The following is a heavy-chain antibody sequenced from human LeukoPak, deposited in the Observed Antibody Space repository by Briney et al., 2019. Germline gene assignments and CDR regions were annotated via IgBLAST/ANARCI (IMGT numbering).Heavy chain of an antibody. V-gene: IGHV4-34*01. Sequence: SETLSLTCAVYGGSFSGYYWSWIRQPPGKGLEWIGEINHSGSTNYNPSLKSRVTISVDTSKNQVSLKLSSVTAADTAVYYCARGRYYFDYWGQGTLVTVSS. CDR3: ARGRYYFDY. CDR1: GGSFSGYY. CDR2: INHSGST. J-gene: IGHJ4*02.